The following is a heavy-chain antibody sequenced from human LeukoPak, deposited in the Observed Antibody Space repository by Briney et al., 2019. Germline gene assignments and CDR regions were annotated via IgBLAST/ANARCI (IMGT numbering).Heavy chain of an antibody. CDR3: AKDPGETVVGADPFDY. Sequence: PGGSLRLSCAASGFTFSSYAMSWVRQAPGKGLEWVSAISGSGGSTYYADSVKGRFTISRDNSKNTLYLQMNSLRAEDTAVYYCAKDPGETVVGADPFDYWGQGTLVTVSS. J-gene: IGHJ4*02. CDR2: ISGSGGST. V-gene: IGHV3-23*01. CDR1: GFTFSSYA. D-gene: IGHD2-15*01.